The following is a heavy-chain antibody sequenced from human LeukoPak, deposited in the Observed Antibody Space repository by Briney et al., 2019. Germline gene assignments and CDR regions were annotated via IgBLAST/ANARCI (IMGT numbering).Heavy chain of an antibody. J-gene: IGHJ1*01. D-gene: IGHD3-22*01. Sequence: GGSLRLSCAASRFIFSKYAMSWVRQAPGKGLEWVSGISASGVYTYYADSVKGRFTISRDNAKNTVSLQMNSLRAEDTGVYYCARAPSEIGGYYPEYFRHWGQGTLVIVSS. CDR3: ARAPSEIGGYYPEYFRH. CDR1: RFIFSKYA. V-gene: IGHV3-23*01. CDR2: ISASGVYT.